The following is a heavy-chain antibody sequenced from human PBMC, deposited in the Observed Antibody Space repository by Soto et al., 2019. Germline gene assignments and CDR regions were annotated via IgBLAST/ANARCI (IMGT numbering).Heavy chain of an antibody. CDR2: IGRTGASQ. CDR3: AKDGFTGPTPYFFHY. CDR1: GYTFNHCA. D-gene: IGHD3-10*01. V-gene: IGHV3-23*01. Sequence: GGSLRLSSAPSGYTFNHCAMSWVRQAGGQGLEWISAIGRTGASQSHPDPVKGRFTTSRDNSKNTLYLQINSLSAEDTALYYCAKDGFTGPTPYFFHYWGQGXPVTVSS. J-gene: IGHJ4*02.